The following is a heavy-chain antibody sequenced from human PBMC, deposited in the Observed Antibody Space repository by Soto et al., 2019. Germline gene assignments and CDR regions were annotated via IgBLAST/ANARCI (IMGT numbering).Heavy chain of an antibody. CDR2: ISSSGSTI. CDR1: GFTFSDYY. CDR3: ARVTKDLLWFGEVTLLDY. J-gene: IGHJ4*02. D-gene: IGHD3-10*01. V-gene: IGHV3-11*01. Sequence: QVQLVESGGGLVKPGGSLRLSCAASGFTFSDYYMSWIRQAPGKGLEWVSYISSSGSTIYYADSVKGRFTISRDNAKNSLELQMNSLRAEDTAVYYCARVTKDLLWFGEVTLLDYWGQGTLVTVSS.